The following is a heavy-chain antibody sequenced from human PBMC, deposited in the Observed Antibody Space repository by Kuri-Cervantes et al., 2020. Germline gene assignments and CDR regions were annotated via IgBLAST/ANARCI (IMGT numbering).Heavy chain of an antibody. D-gene: IGHD4-17*01. V-gene: IGHV3-21*01. J-gene: IGHJ4*02. CDR1: GFVFSVYT. Sequence: LSLTCAASGFVFSVYTMNWVRRTPGKGLEWVSSISSSSSYIYYADSVKGRFTISRDNAKNSLYLQMNSLRAEDTAVYYCHGDYVGQDGWPTDYWGQGTLVTVSS. CDR3: HGDYVGQDGWPTDY. CDR2: ISSSSSYI.